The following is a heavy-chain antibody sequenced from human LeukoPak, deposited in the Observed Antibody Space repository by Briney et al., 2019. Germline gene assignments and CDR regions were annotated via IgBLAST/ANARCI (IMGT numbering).Heavy chain of an antibody. CDR1: GFTFSSYS. J-gene: IGHJ3*02. D-gene: IGHD2-15*01. V-gene: IGHV3-21*01. CDR3: ARDYVVVVVTEAFDI. Sequence: GGSLRLSCAASGFTFSSYSMNWVRQAPGKGLEWVSSISSSSSYIYYADSVKGRFTISRDNAKNSLYLQMNSLRAEDTAVYYCARDYVVVVVTEAFDIWGQGTMVTASS. CDR2: ISSSSSYI.